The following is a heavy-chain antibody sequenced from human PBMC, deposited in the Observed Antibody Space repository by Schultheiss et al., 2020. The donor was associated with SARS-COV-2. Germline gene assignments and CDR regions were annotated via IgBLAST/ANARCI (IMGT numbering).Heavy chain of an antibody. V-gene: IGHV1-18*01. CDR3: ARDHGFGIVVVPAEKYYMDV. CDR2: ISAYNGNT. Sequence: SVKVSCKASGYTFTSYGISWVRQAPGQGLEWMGWISAYNGNTNYAQKLQGRVTMTTDTSTSTAYMELRSLRSDDTAVYYCARDHGFGIVVVPAEKYYMDVWGKGTTVTVSS. D-gene: IGHD2-2*01. J-gene: IGHJ6*03. CDR1: GYTFTSYG.